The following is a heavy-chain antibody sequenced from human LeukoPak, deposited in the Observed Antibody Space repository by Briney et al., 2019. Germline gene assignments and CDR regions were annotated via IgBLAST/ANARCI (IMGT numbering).Heavy chain of an antibody. Sequence: GGSLRLSCAASGFTFISYAMSWVRQVPGKGLEWVSAISGSGGSTYYADSVKGRFTISRDNSKNTLYLQMNSLRAEDTAVYYCAKDTGYSSSWYDYWGQGTLVTVSS. CDR2: ISGSGGST. CDR1: GFTFISYA. J-gene: IGHJ4*02. D-gene: IGHD6-13*01. V-gene: IGHV3-23*01. CDR3: AKDTGYSSSWYDY.